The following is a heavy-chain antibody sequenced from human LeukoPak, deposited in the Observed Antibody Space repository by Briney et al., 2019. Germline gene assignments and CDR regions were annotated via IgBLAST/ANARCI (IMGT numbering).Heavy chain of an antibody. CDR2: ISGSAGGT. D-gene: IGHD6-13*01. CDR1: GFTFSRYW. J-gene: IGHJ4*02. CDR3: AKDRGSSSWYNDY. V-gene: IGHV3-23*01. Sequence: GGSLRLSCVGSGFTFSRYWLNWVRQAPGKGLEWVSAISGSAGGTYYADSVKGRFTISRDNSKNTLYLQMNCLRAEDTAVYYCAKDRGSSSWYNDYWGQGTLVTVSS.